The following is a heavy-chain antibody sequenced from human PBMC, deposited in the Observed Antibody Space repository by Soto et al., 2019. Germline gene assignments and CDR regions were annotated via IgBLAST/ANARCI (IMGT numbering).Heavy chain of an antibody. Sequence: EVQLVESGGGLVQPGRSLRLSCAASGFTFDDNAMHWVRQGPGRGLEWVSGISWNSGSVGYADSVRGRFTISRDNAKKSRYLQMNSLRADDTALYYCVKDKWEYCTDTACHTFDYWGQGALVTVSS. D-gene: IGHD2-8*01. J-gene: IGHJ4*02. CDR2: ISWNSGSV. V-gene: IGHV3-9*01. CDR3: VKDKWEYCTDTACHTFDY. CDR1: GFTFDDNA.